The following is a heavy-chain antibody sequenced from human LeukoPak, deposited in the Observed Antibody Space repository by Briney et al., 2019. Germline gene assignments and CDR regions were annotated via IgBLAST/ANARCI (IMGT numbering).Heavy chain of an antibody. Sequence: GGSLRLSCAASGFTFSSYSMNWVRQAPRTGQEWVSYISSSSSTIYYADSAKGRFTISRDNAKNSQYLQMNSLRAEDTAVYYCARGSRWSLAAAVIFDYWGQETLVTVSS. V-gene: IGHV3-48*04. CDR2: ISSSSSTI. CDR1: GFTFSSYS. D-gene: IGHD6-13*01. CDR3: ARGSRWSLAAAVIFDY. J-gene: IGHJ4*02.